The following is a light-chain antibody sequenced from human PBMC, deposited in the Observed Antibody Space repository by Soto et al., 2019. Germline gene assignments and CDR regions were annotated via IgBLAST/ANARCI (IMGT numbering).Light chain of an antibody. CDR3: QQYGSSPPYN. J-gene: IGKJ2*01. Sequence: EVVLTQSPGTLSLSPGERATLSCRASQSVINKYLAWYQQKPGQAPRLPIFGSSDRATGIPDRFSGSGSGTDFTLTISRLEPEEFAVYYCQQYGSSPPYNFGKGKKLEIK. CDR1: QSVINKY. CDR2: GSS. V-gene: IGKV3-20*01.